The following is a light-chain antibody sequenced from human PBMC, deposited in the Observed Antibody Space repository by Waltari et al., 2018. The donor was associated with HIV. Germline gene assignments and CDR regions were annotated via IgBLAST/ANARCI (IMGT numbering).Light chain of an antibody. J-gene: IGLJ3*02. Sequence: QSALTQPPSASGSPGQSVTISCTGISSDAGDDNYVSCYQQSPGKAPKFIIYEVSKRPSGVPDRFSGSKSGNTASLTVSGLQADDEADYYCSSYAGSSTWVFGGGTKLTVL. CDR1: SSDAGDDNY. CDR2: EVS. CDR3: SSYAGSSTWV. V-gene: IGLV2-8*01.